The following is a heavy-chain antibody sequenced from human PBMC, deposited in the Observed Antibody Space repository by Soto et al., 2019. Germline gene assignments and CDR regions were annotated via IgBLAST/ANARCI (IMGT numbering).Heavy chain of an antibody. CDR3: ERRERYYCSPGWLDP. CDR2: VYYNENT. CDR1: GASINNFAYY. J-gene: IGHJ5*01. V-gene: IGHV4-39*01. Sequence: SETLSLTCSVSGASINNFAYYWGWIRQPPGKGLEWLGTVYYNENTYYNPSLKSRVAISVDTAKNQFSLNLRSVTAADTAIYFCERRERYYCSPGWLDPWGQG. D-gene: IGHD1-26*01.